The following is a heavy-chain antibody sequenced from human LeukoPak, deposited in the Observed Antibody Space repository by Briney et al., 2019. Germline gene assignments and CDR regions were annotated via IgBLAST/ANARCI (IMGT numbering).Heavy chain of an antibody. D-gene: IGHD3-22*01. CDR3: ARVPIDSSGYYYPDAFDI. CDR2: IYHSGST. Sequence: SGTLSLTCAVSGGSISSSNWWSWVRQPPGKGLEWIGEIYHSGSTNYNPSLKSRVTISVDKSKNQFSLKLSSVTAADTAVYYCARVPIDSSGYYYPDAFDIWGQGTMVTVSS. J-gene: IGHJ3*02. CDR1: GGSISSSNW. V-gene: IGHV4-4*02.